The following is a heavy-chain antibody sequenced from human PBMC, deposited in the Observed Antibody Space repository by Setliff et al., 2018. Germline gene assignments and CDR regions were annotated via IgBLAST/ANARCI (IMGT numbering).Heavy chain of an antibody. V-gene: IGHV1-3*01. Sequence: ASVKVSCKASGYTFTDYAMHWVRQAPGQRLEWMGWINPGNGNTKYSQKSQGRVTITRDTSASTAYMELSSLRSEDTAVYYCARDKGYDSSGYYLYYYYYMDVWGKGTTVTVSS. D-gene: IGHD3-22*01. CDR1: GYTFTDYA. J-gene: IGHJ6*03. CDR2: INPGNGNT. CDR3: ARDKGYDSSGYYLYYYYYMDV.